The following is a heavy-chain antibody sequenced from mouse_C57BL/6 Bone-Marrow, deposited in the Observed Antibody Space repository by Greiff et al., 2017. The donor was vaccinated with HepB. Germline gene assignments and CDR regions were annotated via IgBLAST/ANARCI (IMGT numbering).Heavy chain of an antibody. CDR2: ISSGSSTI. CDR3: ARPMIRAWFAY. D-gene: IGHD2-4*01. V-gene: IGHV5-17*01. Sequence: EVMLVESGGGLVKPGGSLKLSCAASGFTFSDYGMHWVCQAPEKGLEWVAYISSGSSTIYYADTVKGRFTISRDNAKNTLFLQMTSLRSEDTAMYYCARPMIRAWFAYWGQGTLVTVSA. CDR1: GFTFSDYG. J-gene: IGHJ3*01.